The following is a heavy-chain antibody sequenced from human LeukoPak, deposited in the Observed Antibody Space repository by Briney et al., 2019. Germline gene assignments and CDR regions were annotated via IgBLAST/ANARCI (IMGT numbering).Heavy chain of an antibody. CDR2: TWYDGSNK. J-gene: IGHJ4*02. CDR3: ASSYYYDSSGYLDY. D-gene: IGHD3-22*01. CDR1: GFTFSIYG. Sequence: PGGSLRLSCAASGFTFSIYGMHWVRQAPGKGLEWVAVTWYDGSNKYYADSVKGRFTISRDNSKNTLYLQMNSLRAEDTAVYYCASSYYYDSSGYLDYWGQGTLVTVSS. V-gene: IGHV3-33*01.